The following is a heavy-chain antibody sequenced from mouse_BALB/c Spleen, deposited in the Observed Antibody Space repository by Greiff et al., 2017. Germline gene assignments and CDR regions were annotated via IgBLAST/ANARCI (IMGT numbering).Heavy chain of an antibody. D-gene: IGHD3-1*01. CDR1: GFAFSSYD. V-gene: IGHV5-12-1*01. CDR2: ISSGGGST. J-gene: IGHJ2*01. Sequence: EVKVEESGGGLVKPGGSLKLSCAASGFAFSSYDMSWVRQTPEKRLEWVAYISSGGGSTYYPDTVKGRFTISRDNAKNTLYLQMSSLKSEDTAMYYCARQGYDYFDYWGQGTTLTVSS. CDR3: ARQGYDYFDY.